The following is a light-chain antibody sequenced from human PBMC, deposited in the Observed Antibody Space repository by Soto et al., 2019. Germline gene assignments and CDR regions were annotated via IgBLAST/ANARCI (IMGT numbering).Light chain of an antibody. V-gene: IGLV1-40*01. Sequence: QSVLTQPPSVSGAPGQRVTISCTGSSSNIGAPYDVHWYQQLPGTAPKLLIYGNTHRPSGVPDRFSGSKSGASASLAITGLRAEDEADYYCQSYDNNLSARVFGEGTKLTVL. CDR2: GNT. J-gene: IGLJ2*01. CDR3: QSYDNNLSARV. CDR1: SSNIGAPYD.